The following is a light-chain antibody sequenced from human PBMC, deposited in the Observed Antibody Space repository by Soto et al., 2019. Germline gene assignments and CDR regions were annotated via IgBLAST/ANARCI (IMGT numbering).Light chain of an antibody. J-gene: IGKJ1*01. CDR3: EKYKNWPPWT. Sequence: EIVMTQSPATLSVSPGERATLSCRASQSVSSDLAWYQQKPGQAPRLLIYSVSTRATGVPARFSGSGSGTDFTLTISSLQSEDSAVYFCEKYKNWPPWTFGQGTKVEIK. CDR2: SVS. CDR1: QSVSSD. V-gene: IGKV3-15*01.